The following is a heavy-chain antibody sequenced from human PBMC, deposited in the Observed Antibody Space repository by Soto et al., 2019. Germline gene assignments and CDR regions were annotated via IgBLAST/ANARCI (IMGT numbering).Heavy chain of an antibody. Sequence: QVRLVQSEAEVKKAGSSVKVSCKASGCTFISDAVTWVRHAPGQGLEWMGGVIPMFPKANYAHKFQGRATITADNSTSTVYMELHRLKSEDTALYYCARCHSDSSGPGYLDSWGQGTLVTVTS. CDR3: ARCHSDSSGPGYLDS. CDR1: GCTFISDA. V-gene: IGHV1-69*06. D-gene: IGHD3-22*01. J-gene: IGHJ4*02. CDR2: VIPMFPKA.